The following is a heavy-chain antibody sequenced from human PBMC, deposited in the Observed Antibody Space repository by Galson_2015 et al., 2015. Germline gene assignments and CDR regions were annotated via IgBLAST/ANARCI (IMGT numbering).Heavy chain of an antibody. CDR3: AKGTSRSSSGLVIVDY. V-gene: IGHV6-1*01. CDR2: TYYRSKWYN. J-gene: IGHJ4*02. D-gene: IGHD6-19*01. Sequence: CAISGDSVSSHSAAWNRIRQSPSRGLEWLGRTYYRSKWYNDYAVSVKSRITINPDTSKNQFSLQLNSVTPEDTAVYYCAKGTSRSSSGLVIVDYWGQGTLVTVSS. CDR1: GDSVSSHSAA.